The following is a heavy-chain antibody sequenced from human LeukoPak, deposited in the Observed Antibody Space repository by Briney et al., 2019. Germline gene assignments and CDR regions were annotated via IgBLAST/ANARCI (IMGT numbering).Heavy chain of an antibody. J-gene: IGHJ4*02. CDR2: INSDGSSI. D-gene: IGHD3-9*01. V-gene: IGHV3-74*01. Sequence: PGGSLRLSCAASGFTFTGYAMNWVRQAPGKGLVWVSRINSDGSSISYADSVKGRFTISRDNAKNTLYLQMNSLRAEDTAVYYCARAWFHSGAHYWGQGTLVTVSS. CDR3: ARAWFHSGAHY. CDR1: GFTFTGYA.